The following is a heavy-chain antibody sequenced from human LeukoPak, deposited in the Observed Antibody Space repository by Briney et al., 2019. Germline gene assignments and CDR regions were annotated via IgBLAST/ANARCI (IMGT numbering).Heavy chain of an antibody. V-gene: IGHV3-66*01. CDR2: IYSGGST. Sequence: GGSLRLSCAASGFTVSSNYMSWVRQAPGKGLEWVSVIYSGGSTYYADSVKGRFTISRDNSKNTLYLQMNSLRAEDTAVYYCARESGSYSNYVSGVVESNYFDYWGQGTLVTVSS. CDR1: GFTVSSNY. J-gene: IGHJ4*02. CDR3: ARESGSYSNYVSGVVESNYFDY. D-gene: IGHD4-11*01.